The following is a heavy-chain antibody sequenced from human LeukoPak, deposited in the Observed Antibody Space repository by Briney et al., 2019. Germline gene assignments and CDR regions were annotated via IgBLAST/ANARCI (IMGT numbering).Heavy chain of an antibody. CDR1: GFTFSSYS. CDR2: ISYDGNNK. D-gene: IGHD3-22*01. V-gene: IGHV3-30*04. CDR3: AKTIVVVIRGAFDI. Sequence: GGSLRLSCAASGFTFSSYSMHWVRQAPGKGLEWVAVISYDGNNKYYADSAKGRFTISRDNSKNTLYLQMNSLRAEDTAVYYCAKTIVVVIRGAFDIWGQGTMVTVSS. J-gene: IGHJ3*02.